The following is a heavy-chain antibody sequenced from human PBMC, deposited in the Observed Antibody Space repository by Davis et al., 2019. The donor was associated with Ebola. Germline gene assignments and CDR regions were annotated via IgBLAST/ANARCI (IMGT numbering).Heavy chain of an antibody. Sequence: MPSETLSLTCTVSGGSISSSSYYWGWIRQPPGKGLEWIGSIFYSGSTYYTPSLKSRVTLSVDTSKNQFSLKLSSVTAADTAVYYCARHEAPLGWYFDLWGRGTLVTVSS. V-gene: IGHV4-39*01. J-gene: IGHJ2*01. CDR1: GGSISSSSYY. D-gene: IGHD7-27*01. CDR2: IFYSGST. CDR3: ARHEAPLGWYFDL.